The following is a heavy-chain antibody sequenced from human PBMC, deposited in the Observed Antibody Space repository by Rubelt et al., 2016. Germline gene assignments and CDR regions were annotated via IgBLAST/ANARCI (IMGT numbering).Heavy chain of an antibody. Sequence: EVQLVQSGAEVKKPGESLRISCKGSGYSVTSYWISWVRQMPGKGMEWMGRIDTSDSYTNYSPSVQGSVPISPDKPISTAYLQWCSLMASDTAMYYCARHVNHNWFDPWGQGTLVTVSS. CDR2: IDTSDSYT. CDR3: ARHVNHNWFDP. J-gene: IGHJ5*02. D-gene: IGHD1-14*01. V-gene: IGHV5-10-1*04. CDR1: GYSVTSYW.